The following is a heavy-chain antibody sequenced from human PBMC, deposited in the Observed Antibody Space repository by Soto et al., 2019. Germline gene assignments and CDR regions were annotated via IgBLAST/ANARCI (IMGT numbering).Heavy chain of an antibody. Sequence: SETLSLTCAVYGGSFSGYYWSWIRQPPGKGLEWIGEINHSGSTNYNPSLKSRVTISVDTSKNQFSLKLSSVTAADTAVYYCARDKVTTDYYYMDVWGKGTTVTVSS. CDR1: GGSFSGYY. CDR2: INHSGST. D-gene: IGHD4-17*01. V-gene: IGHV4-34*01. J-gene: IGHJ6*03. CDR3: ARDKVTTDYYYMDV.